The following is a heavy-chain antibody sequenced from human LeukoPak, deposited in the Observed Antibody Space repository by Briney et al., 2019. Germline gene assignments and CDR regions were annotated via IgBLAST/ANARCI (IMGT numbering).Heavy chain of an antibody. CDR1: GGTFISYA. CDR2: IIPIFGTA. CDR3: ARYFGGLHYGMDV. Sequence: SVKVSCKASGGTFISYAISWVRQAPGQGLEWMGGIIPIFGTANYAQKFQGRVTITADESTSTAYMELSSLRSEDTAVYYCARYFGGLHYGMDVWGQGTTVTVSS. D-gene: IGHD3-10*01. J-gene: IGHJ6*02. V-gene: IGHV1-69*13.